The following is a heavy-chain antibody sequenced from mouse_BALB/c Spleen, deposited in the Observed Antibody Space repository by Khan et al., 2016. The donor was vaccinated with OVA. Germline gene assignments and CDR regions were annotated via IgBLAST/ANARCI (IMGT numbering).Heavy chain of an antibody. CDR3: ARGNWAY. CDR1: GFTFSSFG. CDR2: INSGSSTI. Sequence: EVQRVESGGGLVQPGGSRKLSCAASGFTFSSFGMHWVRQAPEKGLEWVAYINSGSSTIYYADPVKGRFTISRDNPKNTLFLQMTSLRSEDTAMYYCARGNWAYWGKGTTLTVSS. J-gene: IGHJ2*01. D-gene: IGHD4-1*01. V-gene: IGHV5-17*02.